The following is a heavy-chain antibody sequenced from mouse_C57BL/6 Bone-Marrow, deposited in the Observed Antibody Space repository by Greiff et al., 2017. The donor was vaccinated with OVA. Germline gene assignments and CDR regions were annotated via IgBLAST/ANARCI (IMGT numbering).Heavy chain of an antibody. CDR2: IYPRSGNT. Sequence: VMLVESGAELARPGASVKLSYKASGYTFTSYGISWVKQRTGQGLEWIGEIYPRSGNTYYNEKFKGKATLTADKSSSTAYMELRSLTSEDSAVYFCASRAYYGSSWGWGQGTTLTVSS. D-gene: IGHD1-1*01. J-gene: IGHJ2*01. V-gene: IGHV1-81*01. CDR1: GYTFTSYG. CDR3: ASRAYYGSSWG.